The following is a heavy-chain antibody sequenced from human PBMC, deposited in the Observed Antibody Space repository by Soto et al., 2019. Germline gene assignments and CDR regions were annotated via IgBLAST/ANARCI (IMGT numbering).Heavy chain of an antibody. V-gene: IGHV1-46*01. CDR3: ARGHPGDWNARHFAMDV. CDR2: IDPTGATI. D-gene: IGHD1-1*01. Sequence: ASVKVSCKASGYTLTNYHMHWVRQAPGQGLEWMGVIDPTGATINDAQKFRGRITVTRDTATRTVYMELSSLRSEATAVYYCARGHPGDWNARHFAMDVWGQGTTVTV. J-gene: IGHJ6*02. CDR1: GYTLTNYH.